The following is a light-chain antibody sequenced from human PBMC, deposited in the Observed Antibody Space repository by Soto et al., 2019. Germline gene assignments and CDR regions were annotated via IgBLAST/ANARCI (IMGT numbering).Light chain of an antibody. CDR3: QQRSNLPRT. J-gene: IGKJ1*01. Sequence: EIVLTQSPATLSLSPGEIATLSCRASQSVSSYLAWYQQKPGQATRLLIYAAYNRATGIPARFSGSGSGTAVTLTISSLEPEDVAVYYCQQRSNLPRTFGQGTKVELK. CDR2: AAY. V-gene: IGKV3-11*01. CDR1: QSVSSY.